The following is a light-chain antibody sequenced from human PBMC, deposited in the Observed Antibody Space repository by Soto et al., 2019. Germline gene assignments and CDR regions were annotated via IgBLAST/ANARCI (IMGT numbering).Light chain of an antibody. CDR3: QQYNTPASIT. J-gene: IGKJ4*01. CDR2: GAS. CDR1: QSVSSN. V-gene: IGKV3-15*01. Sequence: EIVMTQYPATLSVSPGERDTLSCRASQSVSSNLAWYQQKPGQAPRLLIYGASTRATGIPARFSGSGSGTEFTLTISSLQSEDFAVYYCQQYNTPASITFGGGTKVEIK.